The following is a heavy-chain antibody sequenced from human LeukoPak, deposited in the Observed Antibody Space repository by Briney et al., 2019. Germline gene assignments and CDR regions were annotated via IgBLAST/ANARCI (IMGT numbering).Heavy chain of an antibody. D-gene: IGHD3-10*01. J-gene: IGHJ5*02. CDR2: ISSSSSSI. CDR1: AFTFSSYT. CDR3: ARDSLYYGSGRPSWFDP. V-gene: IGHV3-21*01. Sequence: PGGSLRLSCAASAFTFSSYTMNWVRQAPGKGLEWVSSISSSSSSIYYADSVKGRFTISRDNAKNSLYLQMNSLRAEDTAVYYCARDSLYYGSGRPSWFDPWGQGTLVTVSS.